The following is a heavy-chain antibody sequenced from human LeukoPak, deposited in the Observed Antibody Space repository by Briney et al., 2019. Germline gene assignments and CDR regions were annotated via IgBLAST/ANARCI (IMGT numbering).Heavy chain of an antibody. CDR2: ISPSGSSI. CDR1: GLTFSDYY. CDR3: ARDGYWCRDY. Sequence: GGSLRLSCAVSGLTFSDYYMSWTRQAPGKGPELVSYISPSGSSIFYVDSVKGRFTISRDNAKNSLYLQMDSLRVGDTAMYYCARDGYWCRDYWGQGTLVTVSS. V-gene: IGHV3-11*01. D-gene: IGHD2-8*02. J-gene: IGHJ4*02.